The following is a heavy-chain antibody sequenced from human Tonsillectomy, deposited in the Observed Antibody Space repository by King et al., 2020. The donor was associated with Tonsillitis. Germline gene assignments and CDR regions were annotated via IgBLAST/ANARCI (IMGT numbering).Heavy chain of an antibody. CDR1: GFTFSSYA. V-gene: IGHV3-23*04. D-gene: IGHD3-22*01. CDR2: ISGSGGST. J-gene: IGHJ5*02. CDR3: AKDGQGYYDSSGAKGWFDP. Sequence: QLVQSGGGLVQPGGSLRLSCAASGFTFSSYAMSWVRQAPGKGLEWVSAISGSGGSTYYADSVKGRFIISRDNSKNTLYLQMNSLRAEDTAVYYCAKDGQGYYDSSGAKGWFDPWGQGTLVTVSS.